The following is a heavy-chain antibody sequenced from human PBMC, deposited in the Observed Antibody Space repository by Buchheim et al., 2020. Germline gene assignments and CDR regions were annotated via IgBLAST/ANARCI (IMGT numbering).Heavy chain of an antibody. Sequence: QVQLVQSGAEVKKPGPSVKVSCKASGNTFTSYDINWVRQATGQGLEWMGCMNPNSGNTGYAQKFQGRVTMTRNTPISTAYMELSSMRYEDTDVYYCARGSVKAYYDFWSGYVWFDPWGQGTL. CDR1: GNTFTSYD. V-gene: IGHV1-8*01. J-gene: IGHJ5*02. CDR2: MNPNSGNT. D-gene: IGHD3-3*01. CDR3: ARGSVKAYYDFWSGYVWFDP.